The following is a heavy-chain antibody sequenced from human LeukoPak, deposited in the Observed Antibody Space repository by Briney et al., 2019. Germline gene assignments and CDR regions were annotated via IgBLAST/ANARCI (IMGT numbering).Heavy chain of an antibody. D-gene: IGHD6-13*01. Sequence: SETLSLTCAVSGGSISSGGYYWSWIRQPPGKGLEWIGYIYHSGSTYYNPSLKSRVTISVDRSKNQFSLKLSSVTAADTAVYYCARGSSSWYAGFDYWGQGTLVTVSS. V-gene: IGHV4-30-2*01. CDR2: IYHSGST. J-gene: IGHJ4*02. CDR3: ARGSSSWYAGFDY. CDR1: GGSISSGGYY.